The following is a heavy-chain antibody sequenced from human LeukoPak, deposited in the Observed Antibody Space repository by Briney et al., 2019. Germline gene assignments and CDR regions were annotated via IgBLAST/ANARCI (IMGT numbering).Heavy chain of an antibody. CDR2: INPSGGST. CDR3: ATFPLDTAMAEHY. Sequence: ASVKVSCKASGYTFTSYYMHWVRQAPGQGLGWMGIINPSGGSTSYAQKFQGRVTMTEDTSTDTAYMELSSLRSEDTAVYYCATFPLDTAMAEHYWGQGTLVTVSS. CDR1: GYTFTSYY. J-gene: IGHJ4*02. D-gene: IGHD5-18*01. V-gene: IGHV1-46*01.